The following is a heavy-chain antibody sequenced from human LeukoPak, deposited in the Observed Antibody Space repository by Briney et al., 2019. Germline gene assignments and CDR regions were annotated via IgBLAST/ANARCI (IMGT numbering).Heavy chain of an antibody. CDR1: GGSVSSGSYY. Sequence: SETLSLTCTVSGGSVSSGSYYWSWIRQPPGKGLEWIGYIFYSGRTNYNPSLKSRVTISVDTSKNQFSLKLSSVTAADTAVYYCARERTNDGFDIWGQGTMVTVSS. CDR3: ARERTNDGFDI. J-gene: IGHJ3*02. V-gene: IGHV4-61*01. CDR2: IFYSGRT. D-gene: IGHD1-7*01.